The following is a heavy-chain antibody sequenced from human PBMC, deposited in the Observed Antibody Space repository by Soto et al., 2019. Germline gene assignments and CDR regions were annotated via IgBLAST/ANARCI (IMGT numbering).Heavy chain of an antibody. CDR1: GDSVSSNSAA. Sequence: SQTLALPCSISGDSVSSNSAAWNFIRQSPSTALELLGTTYYRSNCYNDYAVSVKSRITINPDTSKNQFSLQLNSVTPEDTAVYYCARWAGVVVPAAIHPFHYYGMDVWGQGTTVTVSS. CDR3: ARWAGVVVPAAIHPFHYYGMDV. D-gene: IGHD2-2*02. V-gene: IGHV6-1*01. CDR2: TYYRSNCYN. J-gene: IGHJ6*02.